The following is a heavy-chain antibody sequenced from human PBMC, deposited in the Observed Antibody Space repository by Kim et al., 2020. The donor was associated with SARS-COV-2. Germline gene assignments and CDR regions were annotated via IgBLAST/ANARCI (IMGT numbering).Heavy chain of an antibody. J-gene: IGHJ4*02. CDR3: ARDPSSWYSDY. V-gene: IGHV4-30-2*04. Sequence: NYTPSLKSRVTISVGTSKSQFCRKLSSVAAADTAVYYCARDPSSWYSDYWGQGTLVTVSS. D-gene: IGHD6-13*01.